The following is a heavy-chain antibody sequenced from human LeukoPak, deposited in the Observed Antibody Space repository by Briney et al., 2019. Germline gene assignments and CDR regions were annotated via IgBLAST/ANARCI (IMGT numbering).Heavy chain of an antibody. CDR2: ISWNSVII. CDR3: AKGGKNYFYYFDY. Sequence: GRSLRLSCAASGFTFDDYAMHWVRQAPGKGLEWVSGISWNSVIIGYADSVKGRFTISRDNAKNSLYLQMNSLRAEDTALYYCAKGGKNYFYYFDYWGQGTLVTASS. J-gene: IGHJ4*02. V-gene: IGHV3-9*01. CDR1: GFTFDDYA. D-gene: IGHD3-16*01.